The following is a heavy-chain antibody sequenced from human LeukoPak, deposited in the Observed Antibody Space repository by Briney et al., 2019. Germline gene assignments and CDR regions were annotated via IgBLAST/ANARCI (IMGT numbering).Heavy chain of an antibody. J-gene: IGHJ4*02. CDR1: GFAFSSCS. D-gene: IGHD3-22*01. V-gene: IGHV3-21*01. CDR2: IGTSSSDK. CDR3: ARDRSPLYYDSSGYDF. Sequence: GGSLRLSCAASGFAFSSCSMTWVRQAPGKGLEWVSSIGTSSSDKAYADSVKGRFTISRDNAMKSVYLQMNSPRAEDTAVYYCARDRSPLYYDSSGYDFGGQGTLVTVSS.